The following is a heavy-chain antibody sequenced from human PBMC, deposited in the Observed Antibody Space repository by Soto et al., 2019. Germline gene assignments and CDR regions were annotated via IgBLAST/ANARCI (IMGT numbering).Heavy chain of an antibody. CDR2: VNPILSMS. D-gene: IGHD3-10*01. J-gene: IGHJ4*02. CDR3: ATSYGSGSRAFDY. V-gene: IGHV1-69*04. CDR1: GDTFSFYS. Sequence: QVQLVQSGAEVKRPGSSVKVSCKASGDTFSFYSINWVRQAPGLGLEWMGRVNPILSMSNYAQRFQGRVTMTADKSTSTAYMELSGLRSEDTAMYYCATSYGSGSRAFDYWGPGALVTVSS.